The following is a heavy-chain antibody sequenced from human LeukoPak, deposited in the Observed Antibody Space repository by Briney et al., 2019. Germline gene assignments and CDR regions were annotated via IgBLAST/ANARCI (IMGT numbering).Heavy chain of an antibody. J-gene: IGHJ4*02. D-gene: IGHD3-3*01. CDR3: GRTYYDYRVGTNYFDN. Sequence: GGSLRLSCAVSGFTVTTSYMSWVRQAPGKGLEWVSVTYSGGSTSHSDSVKGRFTVSRDDSKNMVYLQMNSMRHDDTAVYYCGRTYYDYRVGTNYFDNWGQGTLVTVSS. CDR1: GFTVTTSY. CDR2: TYSGGST. V-gene: IGHV3-66*01.